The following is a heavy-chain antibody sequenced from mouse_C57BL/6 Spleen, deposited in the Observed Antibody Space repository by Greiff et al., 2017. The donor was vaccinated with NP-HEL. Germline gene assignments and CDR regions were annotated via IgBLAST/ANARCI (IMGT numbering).Heavy chain of an antibody. J-gene: IGHJ2*01. CDR3: AIDPGNYFDY. CDR2: ISDGGSYT. Sequence: EVQRVESGGGLVKPGGSLKLSCAASGFTFSSYAMSWVRQTPEKRLEWVATISDGGSYTYYPDNVKGRFTISRDNAKNNLYLQMSHLKSEDTAMYYCAIDPGNYFDYWGQGTTLTVSS. V-gene: IGHV5-4*01. CDR1: GFTFSSYA.